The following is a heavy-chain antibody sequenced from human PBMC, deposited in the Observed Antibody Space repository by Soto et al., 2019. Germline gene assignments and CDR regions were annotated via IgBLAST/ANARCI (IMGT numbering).Heavy chain of an antibody. CDR1: GYTFTSYG. CDR2: ISAYNGNT. D-gene: IGHD3-22*01. Sequence: QVQLVQSGAEVKKPGASVKVSCKASGYTFTSYGISWVRQAPGQGLEWMGWISAYNGNTNYAQKLQGRVTMTTDTSRXTAYMELRSLRSDDTAVYYCARDPPYDSSGYYFDYWGQGTLVTVSS. V-gene: IGHV1-18*01. CDR3: ARDPPYDSSGYYFDY. J-gene: IGHJ4*02.